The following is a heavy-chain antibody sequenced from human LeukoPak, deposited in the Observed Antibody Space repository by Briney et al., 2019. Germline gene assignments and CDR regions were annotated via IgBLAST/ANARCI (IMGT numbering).Heavy chain of an antibody. J-gene: IGHJ4*02. V-gene: IGHV1-2*04. CDR3: ARRIAVAGTEGGMDY. CDR1: GYTFTGYY. Sequence: GASVKVSCKASGYTFTGYYMHWVRQAPGQGLEWMGWINPNSGGTNYAQKFQGWVTMTRDTSISTAYMELSRLRSDDTAVYYCARRIAVAGTEGGMDYWGQGTLVTVSS. D-gene: IGHD6-19*01. CDR2: INPNSGGT.